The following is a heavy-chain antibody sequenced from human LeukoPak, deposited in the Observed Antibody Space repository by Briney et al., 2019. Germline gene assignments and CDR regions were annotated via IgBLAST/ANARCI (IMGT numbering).Heavy chain of an antibody. CDR3: ARLTRHYFVF. V-gene: IGHV4-59*08. CDR1: GGSISAYY. CDR2: VYYTGAT. J-gene: IGHJ4*02. Sequence: SETLSLTCTVSGGSISAYYWSWIRQPPGKGLEWIGDVYYTGATNCNPSLKSRVTISVDTSKNQFSLTLTSVTAADAAVYYCARLTRHYFVFWGRGTPVAVSS.